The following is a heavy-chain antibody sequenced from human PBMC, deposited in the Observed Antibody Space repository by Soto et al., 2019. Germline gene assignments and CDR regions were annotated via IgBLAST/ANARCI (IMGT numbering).Heavy chain of an antibody. CDR3: AKGYYYDSSVYYYVPPSAFDI. CDR1: GFTFSSYA. CDR2: ISGSGGST. J-gene: IGHJ3*02. Sequence: GGSLRLSCAASGFTFSSYAMSWVRQAPGKGLEWVSAISGSGGSTYYADSVKGRFTISRDNSKNTLYLQMNSLRAEDTAVYYCAKGYYYDSSVYYYVPPSAFDIWGQGTMVTVSS. D-gene: IGHD3-22*01. V-gene: IGHV3-23*01.